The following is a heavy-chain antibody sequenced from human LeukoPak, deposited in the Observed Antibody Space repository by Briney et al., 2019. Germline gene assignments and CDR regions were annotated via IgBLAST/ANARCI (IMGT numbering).Heavy chain of an antibody. CDR1: GGSITSSAYY. D-gene: IGHD6-13*01. V-gene: IGHV4-39*07. CDR2: IYHSGTT. CDR3: ARGRQQLVSGQAFDY. Sequence: SETLSLTCTVSGGSITSSAYYWGWVRQAPGKGLTWIGTIYHSGTTYDNPSLKSRVTISVDPSKNQFSLKVSYVTASETAACYCARGRQQLVSGQAFDYWGQGTLVTVSS. J-gene: IGHJ4*02.